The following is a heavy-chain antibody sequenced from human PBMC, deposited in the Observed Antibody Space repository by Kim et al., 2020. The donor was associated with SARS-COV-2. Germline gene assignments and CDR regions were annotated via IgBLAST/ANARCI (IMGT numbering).Heavy chain of an antibody. V-gene: IGHV3-7*01. CDR2: IKQDGSEK. J-gene: IGHJ4*02. CDR3: ARDRDLRQYYDFWSGYLNLDDY. Sequence: GGSLRLSCAASGFTFSSYWMSWVRQAPGKGLEWVANIKQDGSEKYYVDSVKGRFTISRDNAKNSLYLQMNSLRAEDTAVYYCARDRDLRQYYDFWSGYLNLDDYWGQGTLVTVSS. CDR1: GFTFSSYW. D-gene: IGHD3-3*01.